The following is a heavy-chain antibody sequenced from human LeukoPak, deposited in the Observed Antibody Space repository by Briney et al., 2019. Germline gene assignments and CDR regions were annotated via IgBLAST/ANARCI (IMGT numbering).Heavy chain of an antibody. CDR3: ARRGKATHYYGMDV. CDR1: GYTFTSYG. V-gene: IGHV1-18*01. J-gene: IGHJ6*02. CDR2: ISAYNGNT. Sequence: ASVKVSCKASGYTFTSYGISWVRQAPGQGLEWMGWISAYNGNTNYAQKLQGGVTMTTDTSTSTAYMELRSLRSDDTAVYYCARRGKATHYYGMDVWGQGTTVTVSS. D-gene: IGHD5-12*01.